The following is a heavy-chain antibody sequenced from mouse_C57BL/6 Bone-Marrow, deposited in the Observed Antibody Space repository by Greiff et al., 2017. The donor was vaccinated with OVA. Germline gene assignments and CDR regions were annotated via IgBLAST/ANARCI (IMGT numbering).Heavy chain of an antibody. CDR2: IYPSDSET. D-gene: IGHD1-1*01. Sequence: VQLQQPGAELVRPGSSVKLSCKASGYTFTSYWMDWVKQRPGQGLEWIGNIYPSDSETHYNQKFKDKATLTVDKSSSTAYMQLGSLTSEDSAVYYCARSPFITTVEGDYWGQGTTLTVSS. V-gene: IGHV1-61*01. CDR3: ARSPFITTVEGDY. CDR1: GYTFTSYW. J-gene: IGHJ2*01.